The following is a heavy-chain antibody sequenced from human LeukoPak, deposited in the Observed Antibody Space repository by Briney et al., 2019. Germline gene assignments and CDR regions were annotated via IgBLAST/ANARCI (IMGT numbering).Heavy chain of an antibody. J-gene: IGHJ5*02. V-gene: IGHV4-38-2*02. Sequence: SETLSLTCTVSGYSISSGYYWGWIRQPPGKGLEWIGSIYHSGRTYYNPSLKSRVTISVDTSKNQFSLKLSSVTAADTAVYYCARDFSGEWEQVTGWWLDPWGQGTLVIVSS. CDR3: ARDFSGEWEQVTGWWLDP. CDR1: GYSISSGYY. D-gene: IGHD3-16*01. CDR2: IYHSGRT.